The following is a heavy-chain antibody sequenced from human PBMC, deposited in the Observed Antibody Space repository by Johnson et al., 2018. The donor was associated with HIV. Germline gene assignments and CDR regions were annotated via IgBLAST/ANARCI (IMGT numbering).Heavy chain of an antibody. D-gene: IGHD3-3*01. CDR2: FGTAGDT. Sequence: EVQLLESGGGLVQPGGSLRLSCAASGFTFSSYDMHWVRQVTGKGLEWVSGFGTAGDTYYPGSVKGRFTISRDNSKNTLYLQMNSLRAEDTAVYYCARALSVLQFLEWLLGDAFDIWGQGTMVTVSS. CDR1: GFTFSSYD. V-gene: IGHV3-13*01. CDR3: ARALSVLQFLEWLLGDAFDI. J-gene: IGHJ3*02.